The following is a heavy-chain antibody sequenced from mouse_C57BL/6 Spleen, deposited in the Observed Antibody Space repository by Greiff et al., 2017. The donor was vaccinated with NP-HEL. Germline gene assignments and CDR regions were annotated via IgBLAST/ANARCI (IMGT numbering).Heavy chain of an antibody. V-gene: IGHV1-54*01. CDR2: INPGSGGT. D-gene: IGHD2-4*01. J-gene: IGHJ2*01. CDR1: GYAFTNYL. CDR3: ARRSVLRPFDY. Sequence: VQLQQSGAELVRPGTSVKVSCKASGYAFTNYLIEWVKQRPGQGLEWIGVINPGSGGTNYNEKFKGKATLTADKSSSTAYMQLSSLTSEDSAIYFCARRSVLRPFDYWGQGTTLTVSS.